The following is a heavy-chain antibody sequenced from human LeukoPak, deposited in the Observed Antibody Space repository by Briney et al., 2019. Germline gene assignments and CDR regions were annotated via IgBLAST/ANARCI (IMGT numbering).Heavy chain of an antibody. CDR3: ASGHYADYD. J-gene: IGHJ4*02. CDR1: EITFSDFW. D-gene: IGHD4-17*01. V-gene: IGHV3-7*01. Sequence: GGSLRLSCSVSEITFSDFWMNWVRQAPGKGLEWVASIKKDGSEEYYVDSVRGRFTISRDNAQNSLYLQMNSLRDEDTAVYYSASGHYADYDWGQGTLVTVSS. CDR2: IKKDGSEE.